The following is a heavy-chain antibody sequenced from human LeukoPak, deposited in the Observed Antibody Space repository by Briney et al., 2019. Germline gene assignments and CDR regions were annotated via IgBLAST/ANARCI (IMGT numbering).Heavy chain of an antibody. Sequence: SPSETLSLTCTVSGGSISSSSYYWGWIRQPPGKGLEWIGSIYYSGSTYYNPSLKSRVTISVDTSKNQFSLKLSSVTAADTAVYYCARVVEQGYCSSTSCGPLVDYWGQGTLFTVSS. CDR3: ARVVEQGYCSSTSCGPLVDY. V-gene: IGHV4-39*07. CDR1: GGSISSSSYY. D-gene: IGHD2-2*01. J-gene: IGHJ4*02. CDR2: IYYSGST.